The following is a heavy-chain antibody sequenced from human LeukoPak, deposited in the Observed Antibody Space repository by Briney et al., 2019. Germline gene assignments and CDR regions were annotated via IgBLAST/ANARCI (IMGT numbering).Heavy chain of an antibody. J-gene: IGHJ5*01. Sequence: HPGGSLRLSCAASGFTFSSYAMSWARQAPGKGLEWVSSISGSGTNTDYADSVKGRFTISRDNSKNTVNVQMNSLRAEDTAVYYCAKATSPVHSRNWFDSWGQGTLVTVSS. CDR3: AKATSPVHSRNWFDS. V-gene: IGHV3-23*01. CDR1: GFTFSSYA. D-gene: IGHD6-13*01. CDR2: ISGSGTNT.